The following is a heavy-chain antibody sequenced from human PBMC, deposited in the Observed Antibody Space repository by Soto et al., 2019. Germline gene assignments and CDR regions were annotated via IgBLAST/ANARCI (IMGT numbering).Heavy chain of an antibody. Sequence: QVQLQESGPGLVKPSETLSLTCTVSGGSISIYYWSWIRQPPGKGLECIGYIYYSGSTNYNPSLKSRVTISVDTSKNQFSLKLSSVTAADTAVYYCARDMNGAFDYWGQGTLVTVSS. V-gene: IGHV4-59*01. D-gene: IGHD4-17*01. J-gene: IGHJ4*02. CDR3: ARDMNGAFDY. CDR1: GGSISIYY. CDR2: IYYSGST.